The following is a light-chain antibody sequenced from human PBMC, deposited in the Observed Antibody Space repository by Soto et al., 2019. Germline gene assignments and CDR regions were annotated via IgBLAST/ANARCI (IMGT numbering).Light chain of an antibody. J-gene: IGKJ5*01. V-gene: IGKV3-15*01. CDR3: QQYNNWPFS. Sequence: EIVMTQSRVTLSVSPGERATLSCRAGQGVTTNFAWYQQKSGQSPRLLIYDVSIRATGVPARFSGTGSETDFTLTISGLQSEDSAVYFCQQYNNWPFSFGQGTRPEI. CDR2: DVS. CDR1: QGVTTN.